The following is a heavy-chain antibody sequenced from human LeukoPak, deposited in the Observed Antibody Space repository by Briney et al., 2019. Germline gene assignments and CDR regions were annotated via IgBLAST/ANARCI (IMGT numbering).Heavy chain of an antibody. Sequence: SDTLSLTCTVSGASISSTSYYWGWIRQPPGKGLEWIGSTYYRGTTYYNPSLKSRVTISVDTSTNQFSLQLSSVTAADTAVYYCARARVERWLQSRNFDYWGQGTLVTVSS. J-gene: IGHJ4*02. CDR1: GASISSTSYY. D-gene: IGHD5-24*01. CDR2: TYYRGTT. V-gene: IGHV4-39*07. CDR3: ARARVERWLQSRNFDY.